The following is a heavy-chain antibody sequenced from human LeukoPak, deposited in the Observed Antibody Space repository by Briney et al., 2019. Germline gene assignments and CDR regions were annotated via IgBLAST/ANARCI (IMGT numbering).Heavy chain of an antibody. CDR2: IKQDGSEK. D-gene: IGHD2-15*01. Sequence: GGSLRLSCAASGFTFSDNYMTWVRQAPGRGLEWVANIKQDGSEKYYVDSVKGRFTISRDNAKNSLYLQMNSLRAEDTAVYYCARDTRAHGWFDPWGQGTLVTVSS. J-gene: IGHJ5*02. V-gene: IGHV3-7*01. CDR1: GFTFSDNY. CDR3: ARDTRAHGWFDP.